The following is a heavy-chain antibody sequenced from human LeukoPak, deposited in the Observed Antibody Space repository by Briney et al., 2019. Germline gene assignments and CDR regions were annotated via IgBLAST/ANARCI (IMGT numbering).Heavy chain of an antibody. CDR1: GGSISSYY. Sequence: SETLSLTCTVSGGSISSYYWSWIRQPPGKGLEWIGYIYYSGSTNYNPSLKSRVTISVDTSKNQFSLKLSSVTAADTAVYYCARVGDYYDSSGYGPFDYWGQGALVTVSS. V-gene: IGHV4-59*01. J-gene: IGHJ4*02. D-gene: IGHD3-22*01. CDR2: IYYSGST. CDR3: ARVGDYYDSSGYGPFDY.